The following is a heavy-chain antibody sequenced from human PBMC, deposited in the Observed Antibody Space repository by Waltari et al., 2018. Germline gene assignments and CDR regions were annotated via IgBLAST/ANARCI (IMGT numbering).Heavy chain of an antibody. CDR1: GFTFSSYA. Sequence: EVQLLESGGGLVQPGGSLRLSCAASGFTFSSYAMSWVRQAPGKGLEWVSAISGSGGRTFYADSVKGRFTISRDNSKNTLYLQMNSLRAEDTAVYYCAKDYKIAVAGGYWGQGTLVTVSS. CDR3: AKDYKIAVAGGY. D-gene: IGHD6-19*01. CDR2: ISGSGGRT. J-gene: IGHJ4*02. V-gene: IGHV3-23*01.